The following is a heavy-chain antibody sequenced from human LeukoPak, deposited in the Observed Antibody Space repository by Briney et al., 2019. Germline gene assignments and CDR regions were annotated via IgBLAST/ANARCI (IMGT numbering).Heavy chain of an antibody. CDR3: ARGFQTIVVVPAALDWFDP. V-gene: IGHV1-18*01. CDR1: GYTFTSYG. CDR2: ISAYNGNT. J-gene: IGHJ5*02. D-gene: IGHD2-2*01. Sequence: ASVKVSCKASGYTFTSYGISWVRQAPGQGLEWMGWISAYNGNTNYAQKLQGRVTMTTDTSTSTAYMELRSLRSDDTAVYYCARGFQTIVVVPAALDWFDPWGQGIRVTVSS.